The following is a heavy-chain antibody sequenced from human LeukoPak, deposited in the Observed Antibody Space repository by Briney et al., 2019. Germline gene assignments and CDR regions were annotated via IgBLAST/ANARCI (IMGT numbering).Heavy chain of an antibody. D-gene: IGHD2-15*01. CDR3: ARDPGEGYCSGGSCYSVT. J-gene: IGHJ5*02. Sequence: ASVKVSCKASGYTFTSYGISWVRQAPGQGLEWMGWISAYNGNTKYAQKLQGRVTMTTDTSTSTAYMELRSLRSDDTAVYYCARDPGEGYCSGGSCYSVTWGQGTLVTVSS. CDR1: GYTFTSYG. CDR2: ISAYNGNT. V-gene: IGHV1-18*01.